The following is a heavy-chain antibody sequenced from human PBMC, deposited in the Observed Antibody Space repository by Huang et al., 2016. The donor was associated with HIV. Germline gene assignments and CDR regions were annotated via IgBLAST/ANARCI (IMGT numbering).Heavy chain of an antibody. D-gene: IGHD3-22*01. CDR1: GFSISSYW. J-gene: IGHJ4*02. CDR2: INSDGSST. Sequence: EVQLVESGGGLVQPGGSLRLSCAASGFSISSYWMHWVGQAPGKGLVWVARINSDGSSTSYADSVKGRFTISRDNAKNTLYLQMNRLRAEDTAVYYCARDPRIQSWLNFLDYWGQGTLVSVSS. V-gene: IGHV3-74*01. CDR3: ARDPRIQSWLNFLDY.